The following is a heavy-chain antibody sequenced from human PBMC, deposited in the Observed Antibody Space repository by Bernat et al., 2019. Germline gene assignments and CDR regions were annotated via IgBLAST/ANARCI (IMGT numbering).Heavy chain of an antibody. CDR2: IYYSGST. J-gene: IGHJ4*02. Sequence: QVQLQESGPGLVKPSQTLSLTCTVSGGSISSGGYYWSWIRQHPGKGLEWIGYIYYSGSTYYNPSLKSLVTISVDTSKNQFSLKLSSVTAADTAVYYCARGFKYSSSSEVGHFDYWGQGTLVTVSS. CDR1: GGSISSGGYY. CDR3: ARGFKYSSSSEVGHFDY. V-gene: IGHV4-31*01. D-gene: IGHD6-6*01.